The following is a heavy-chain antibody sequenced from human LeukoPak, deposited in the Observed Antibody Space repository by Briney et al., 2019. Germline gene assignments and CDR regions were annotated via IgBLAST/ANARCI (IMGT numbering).Heavy chain of an antibody. D-gene: IGHD3-22*01. J-gene: IGHJ6*03. CDR3: AKAVWFDSYYYMDV. CDR2: ISGSGGST. CDR1: GFTFSSYA. V-gene: IGHV3-23*01. Sequence: GGSLRLSCAASGFTFSSYAMSWVRQAPGKGLEWVSAISGSGGSTYYADSVKGRFTISRDNSKNTLYLQMNSLRAEDTAVYYCAKAVWFDSYYYMDVWGKGTTVTVSS.